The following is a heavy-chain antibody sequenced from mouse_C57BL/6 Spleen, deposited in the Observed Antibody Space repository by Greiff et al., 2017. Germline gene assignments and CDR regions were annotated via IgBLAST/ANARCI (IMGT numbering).Heavy chain of an antibody. V-gene: IGHV1-64*01. Sequence: QVQLQQPGAELVKPGASVTLSCKASGYTFTSYWMHWVKQRPGQGLEWIGMIHPNSGSTNYNEKFKSKATLTVDKSSSTAYMQLSSLTSEDSAVYYCARGDSNYAMDYWGQGTSVTVSS. CDR1: GYTFTSYW. D-gene: IGHD2-5*01. CDR3: ARGDSNYAMDY. J-gene: IGHJ4*01. CDR2: IHPNSGST.